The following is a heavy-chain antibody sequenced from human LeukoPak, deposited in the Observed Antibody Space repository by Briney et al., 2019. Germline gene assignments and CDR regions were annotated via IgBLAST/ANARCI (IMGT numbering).Heavy chain of an antibody. J-gene: IGHJ4*02. D-gene: IGHD3-22*01. CDR2: ISGSGNTR. CDR3: ARDPTAYYDSSGYYLNTIDY. CDR1: GFTFSSYE. V-gene: IGHV3-48*01. Sequence: GGSLRLSCAGSGFTFSSYEMNWVRQAPGKGLEWVSYISGSGNTRYYADSVKGRFTISRDNSKNTLYLQMNSLRAEDTAVYYCARDPTAYYDSSGYYLNTIDYWGQGTLVTVSS.